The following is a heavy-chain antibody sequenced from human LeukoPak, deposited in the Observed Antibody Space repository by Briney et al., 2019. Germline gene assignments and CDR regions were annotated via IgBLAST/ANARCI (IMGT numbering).Heavy chain of an antibody. J-gene: IGHJ4*02. V-gene: IGHV4-39*01. CDR2: IYYSGST. CDR1: GGSISSSSYY. D-gene: IGHD3-3*01. CDR3: TRLVFHYDFWSDPKYYFDY. Sequence: SETLSLTCTVSGGSISSSSYYWGWIRQPPGKGLEWIGSIYYSGSTYYNPSLKSRVTISVDTSKNQFSLKLSSVTAADTAVYYCTRLVFHYDFWSDPKYYFDYWGQGTLVTVSS.